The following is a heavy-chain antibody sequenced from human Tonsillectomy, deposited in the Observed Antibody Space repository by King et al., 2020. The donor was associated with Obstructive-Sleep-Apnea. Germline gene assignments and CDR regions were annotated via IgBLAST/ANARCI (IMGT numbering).Heavy chain of an antibody. CDR3: AGDGPYASGWDFDS. V-gene: IGHV3-11*01. CDR1: GCTLSDYY. J-gene: IGHJ4*02. Sequence: VQLVESGGGLVRPGGSLRLSCAASGCTLSDYYMSWIRQVPGKGLEWISSISSSGNTIYHADSVKGRFTISRDNAKNSLYLQMNSLRAEDTSVYYCAGDGPYASGWDFDSWGQGTLVTVSS. CDR2: ISSSGNTI. D-gene: IGHD6-19*01.